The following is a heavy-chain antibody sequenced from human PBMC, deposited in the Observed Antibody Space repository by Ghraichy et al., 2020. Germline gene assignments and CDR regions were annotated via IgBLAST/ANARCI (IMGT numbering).Heavy chain of an antibody. CDR3: ARWVAAAGEFRNWFDP. Sequence: SETLSLTCAVYGGSFSGYYWSWIRQPPGKGLEWIGEINHSGSTNYNPSLKSRVTISVDTSKNQFSLKLSSVTAADTAVYYCARWVAAAGEFRNWFDPWGQGTLVTVSS. CDR1: GGSFSGYY. J-gene: IGHJ5*02. D-gene: IGHD6-13*01. V-gene: IGHV4-34*01. CDR2: INHSGST.